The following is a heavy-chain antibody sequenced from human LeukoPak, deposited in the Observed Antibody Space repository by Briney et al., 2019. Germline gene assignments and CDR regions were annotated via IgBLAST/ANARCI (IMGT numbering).Heavy chain of an antibody. D-gene: IGHD5-12*01. V-gene: IGHV3-21*01. Sequence: PGGSLRLSCAASGFTFSSYSMNWVRQAPGKGLEWVSSISSSSSYIYYADSVKGRFTIPRDNAKNSVFLQMDSLRAEDTAVYFCARDFPKYSGYSDYWGQGTLVTVSS. CDR1: GFTFSSYS. CDR2: ISSSSSYI. CDR3: ARDFPKYSGYSDY. J-gene: IGHJ4*02.